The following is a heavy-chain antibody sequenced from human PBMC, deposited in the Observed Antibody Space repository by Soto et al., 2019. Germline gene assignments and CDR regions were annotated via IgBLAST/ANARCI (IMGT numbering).Heavy chain of an antibody. J-gene: IGHJ6*02. Sequence: QEQLVQSGAEVKKPGASVKVSCKASGYTFTSYDINWVRQATGQGLEWMGWMNPNSGNTGYAQKFQGRVTMTRNTSISTAYMELSSLRSEDTAVYYCARLQWLGTSYYYGMDVWGQGTTVTVSS. V-gene: IGHV1-8*01. D-gene: IGHD6-19*01. CDR1: GYTFTSYD. CDR3: ARLQWLGTSYYYGMDV. CDR2: MNPNSGNT.